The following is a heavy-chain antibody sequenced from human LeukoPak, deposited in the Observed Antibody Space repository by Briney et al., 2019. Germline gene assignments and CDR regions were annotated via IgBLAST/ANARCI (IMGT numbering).Heavy chain of an antibody. Sequence: GESLKISCKGSGYSLTSYWIGWVRQMPGKGLEWMGIIYPGDSDTRYSPSFQGQVTISADKSISTAYLQWSSLKASDTAMYYCASTYYYDSSGYYYGGFDYWGQGTLVTVSS. CDR1: GYSLTSYW. J-gene: IGHJ4*02. CDR3: ASTYYYDSSGYYYGGFDY. D-gene: IGHD3-22*01. V-gene: IGHV5-51*01. CDR2: IYPGDSDT.